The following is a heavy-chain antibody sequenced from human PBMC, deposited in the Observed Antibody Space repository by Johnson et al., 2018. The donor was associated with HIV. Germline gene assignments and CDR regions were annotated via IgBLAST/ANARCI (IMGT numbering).Heavy chain of an antibody. CDR1: GFTFNSYA. V-gene: IGHV3-30*04. J-gene: IGHJ3*02. CDR3: AKETRDSRSAFDI. CDR2: ISYDGSNK. Sequence: QVQLVESGGGVVQPGRSLRLFCAASGFTFNSYAMHLVRRAPGKGLEWVAVISYDGSNKYYADSVKGRVTISRDNSKNTLYLQMNSLRPEDTAVYYCAKETRDSRSAFDIWGQGTLVTVSS. D-gene: IGHD4-11*01.